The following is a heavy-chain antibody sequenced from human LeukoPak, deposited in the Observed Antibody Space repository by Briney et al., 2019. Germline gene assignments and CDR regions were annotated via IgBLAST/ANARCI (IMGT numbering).Heavy chain of an antibody. CDR2: MNPNSGNT. CDR3: ARGDSGYFFYYGLDV. D-gene: IGHD3-10*01. V-gene: IGHV1-8*01. CDR1: GYTFTNYD. J-gene: IGHJ6*02. Sequence: ASVTVSCKASGYTFTNYDINWVRQATGQGREWMGWMNPNSGNTGYAQKFQDRVTMTRNTSISTAYMELTRLTSEDMAVYYCARGDSGYFFYYGLDVWGQGTTVTVSS.